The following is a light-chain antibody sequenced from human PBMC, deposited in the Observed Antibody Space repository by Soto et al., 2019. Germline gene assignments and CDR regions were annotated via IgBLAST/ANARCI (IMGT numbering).Light chain of an antibody. CDR2: EVS. J-gene: IGLJ1*01. CDR3: SSYSISTAYL. V-gene: IGLV2-14*01. Sequence: QSVLTQPASVSGSPGQSITISCPGTSSDVGGYDYVSWYQLHPGKAPKLMVFEVSNRPSGVSYRFSGSKSGNTASLTISGLQAEDEADYFCSSYSISTAYLFGTGTQVTVL. CDR1: SSDVGGYDY.